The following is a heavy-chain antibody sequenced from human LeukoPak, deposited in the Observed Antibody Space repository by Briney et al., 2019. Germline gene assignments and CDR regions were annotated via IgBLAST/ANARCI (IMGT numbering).Heavy chain of an antibody. CDR3: ARDNDRSGYIDY. J-gene: IGHJ4*02. V-gene: IGHV4-59*01. D-gene: IGHD3-22*01. CDR1: GGSISSYY. Sequence: SETLSLTCTVSGGSISSYYWSWIRQPPGKGLEWIGYIYYSGSTNYNPSLKSRVTISVDTSKNQFSLKLSSVTAADTAVYYCARDNDRSGYIDYWGQGTLVTVSS. CDR2: IYYSGST.